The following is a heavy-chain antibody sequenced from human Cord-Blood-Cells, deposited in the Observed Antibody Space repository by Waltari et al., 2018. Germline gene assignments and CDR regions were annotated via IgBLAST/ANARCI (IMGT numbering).Heavy chain of an antibody. V-gene: IGHV4-38-2*01. CDR1: GYSISSGYY. CDR3: ARAIAVAGTRVNWFDP. D-gene: IGHD6-19*01. J-gene: IGHJ5*02. Sequence: QVQLQESGPGLVKPSETLSLTCAVSGYSISSGYYWGWIRQPPGKGLEWIGSIYHSGITYYNPSLKSRVTISVDTSKNQFSLKLSSVTAADTAVYYCARAIAVAGTRVNWFDPWGQGTLVTVSS. CDR2: IYHSGIT.